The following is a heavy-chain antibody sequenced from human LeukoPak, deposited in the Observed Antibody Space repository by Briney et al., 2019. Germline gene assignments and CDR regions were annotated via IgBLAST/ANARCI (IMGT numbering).Heavy chain of an antibody. J-gene: IGHJ4*02. D-gene: IGHD5-24*01. Sequence: GGSLRLSCAASGVTFSNSLMHCVRQVPGKGLLWVARIDTDGSTTHYADSVKGRFTISRDNTKNTLYLQMSSLRVEDTAVYYCARDRDGYNYWGQGTLVTVSS. V-gene: IGHV3-74*01. CDR3: ARDRDGYNY. CDR2: IDTDGSTT. CDR1: GVTFSNSL.